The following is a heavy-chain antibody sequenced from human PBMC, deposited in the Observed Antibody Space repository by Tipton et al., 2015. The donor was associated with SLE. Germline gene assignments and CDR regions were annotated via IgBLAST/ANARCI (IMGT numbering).Heavy chain of an antibody. J-gene: IGHJ4*02. CDR1: GFTFSRYA. D-gene: IGHD3-10*01. V-gene: IGHV3-23*01. CDR2: ISGSGAST. CDR3: AKDWVDYYGSGTYY. Sequence: GSLRLSCVASGFTFSRYAMSWVRQAPGKGLEWVSVISGSGASTYYADSVKGRFTISRDNSKNTLYLQMNSLRAEDTAVYHCAKDWVDYYGSGTYYWGQGTLVTVSS.